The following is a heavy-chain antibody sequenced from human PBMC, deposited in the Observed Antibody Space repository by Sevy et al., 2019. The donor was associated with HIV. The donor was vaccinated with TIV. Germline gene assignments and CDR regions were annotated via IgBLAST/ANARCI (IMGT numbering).Heavy chain of an antibody. D-gene: IGHD4-17*01. J-gene: IGHJ4*02. CDR2: IYTSGST. Sequence: SETLSLTCTVSGGSITSGSHYWSWIRQPAGKGLEWIGRIYTSGSTNYNPSLKSRVTISVDTSKNQFSLKLSSVTAADTAVYYCAREEGNGDYSDRFDYWGQGTPVTVSS. V-gene: IGHV4-61*02. CDR1: GGSITSGSHY. CDR3: AREEGNGDYSDRFDY.